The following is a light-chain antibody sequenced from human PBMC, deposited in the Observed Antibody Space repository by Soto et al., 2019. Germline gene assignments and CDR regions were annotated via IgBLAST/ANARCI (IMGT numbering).Light chain of an antibody. Sequence: QSVLTQPPSVSGAPGQRVTISCTGSSSNIGAGYDVHWYQQLPGTAPKLLIYGNSNRPSGVPDRFSGSKSGTSASLAITGLQAEDDADYYCQSYDRSRSGSYVFGTGTKLTVL. CDR1: SSNIGAGYD. J-gene: IGLJ1*01. CDR3: QSYDRSRSGSYV. V-gene: IGLV1-40*01. CDR2: GNS.